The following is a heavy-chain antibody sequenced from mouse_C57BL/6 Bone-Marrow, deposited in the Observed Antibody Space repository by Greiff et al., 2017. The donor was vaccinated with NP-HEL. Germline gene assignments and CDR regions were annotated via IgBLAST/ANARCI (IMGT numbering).Heavy chain of an antibody. Sequence: QAQLQQPGAELVKPGASVKLSCKASGYTFTSYLMHWVKQRPGRGLEWIGRIDPNSGGTKYNEKFKSKATLTVDKPSSTAYMQLNSLTSEYSAVYYCARYYYGSSSFDYWGQGTTLTGSS. V-gene: IGHV1-72*01. D-gene: IGHD1-1*01. CDR1: GYTFTSYL. CDR2: IDPNSGGT. J-gene: IGHJ2*01. CDR3: ARYYYGSSSFDY.